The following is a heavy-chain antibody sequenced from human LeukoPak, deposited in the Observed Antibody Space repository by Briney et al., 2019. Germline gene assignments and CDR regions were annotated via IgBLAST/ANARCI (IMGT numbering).Heavy chain of an antibody. V-gene: IGHV5-51*01. CDR3: ARRHSYSYVDY. CDR1: GYNFARYW. Sequence: GESLKISCKASGYNFARYWIGWVRQMPGKGLEWMAIIDPGDSETRYSPSFEGQVNISVDKSISTSNLQWSSLKASDTAIYYCARRHSYSYVDYWGQGTLVTVSS. J-gene: IGHJ4*02. CDR2: IDPGDSET. D-gene: IGHD3-16*02.